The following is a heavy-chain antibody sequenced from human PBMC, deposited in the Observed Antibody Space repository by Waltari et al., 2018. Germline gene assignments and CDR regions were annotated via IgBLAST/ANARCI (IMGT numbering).Heavy chain of an antibody. CDR1: GFTFSSYW. Sequence: EVQLVESGGGLVQPGGSLRLSCAASGFTFSSYWMHWVRQAPGRGLVWVSRINSDGSSTSYADSVKGRFTISRDNAKNTLYLQMNSLRAEDMAVYYCARALASQLWYYYYGMDVWGQGTTVTVSS. CDR3: ARALASQLWYYYYGMDV. J-gene: IGHJ6*02. CDR2: INSDGSST. V-gene: IGHV3-74*01. D-gene: IGHD2-2*01.